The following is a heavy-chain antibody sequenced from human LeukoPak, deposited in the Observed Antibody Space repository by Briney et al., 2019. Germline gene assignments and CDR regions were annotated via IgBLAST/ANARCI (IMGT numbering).Heavy chain of an antibody. V-gene: IGHV4-59*12. D-gene: IGHD1-26*01. CDR1: GGSISSYY. J-gene: IGHJ3*02. CDR3: ARFEWSGFPWELPTHDAFDI. Sequence: SETLSLTCTVSGGSISSYYWSWIRQPPGKGLEWIGYIYYSGSTNYNPSLKSRVTISVDTSKNQFSLKLSSVTAADTAVYYCARFEWSGFPWELPTHDAFDIWGQGTMVTVSS. CDR2: IYYSGST.